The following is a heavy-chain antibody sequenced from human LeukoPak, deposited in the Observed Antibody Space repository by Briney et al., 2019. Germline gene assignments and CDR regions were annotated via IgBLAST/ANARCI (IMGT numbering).Heavy chain of an antibody. V-gene: IGHV3-30*02. CDR2: IRYDGSDA. CDR3: AKEGSSGWYSRYFFDY. J-gene: IGHJ4*02. CDR1: GFTFTNYA. Sequence: GGSLRLSCAASGFTFTNYAMNWVRQAPGKGLDWVALIRYDGSDADYADSVKGRFTISKDYSKNTAYLQMNSLKIEDTAVYFCAKEGSSGWYSRYFFDYWGQGILVTVSS. D-gene: IGHD6-19*01.